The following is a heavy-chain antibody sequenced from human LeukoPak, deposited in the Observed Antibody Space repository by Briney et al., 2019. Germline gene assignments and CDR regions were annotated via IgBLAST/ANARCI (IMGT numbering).Heavy chain of an antibody. Sequence: GGSLRLSCAASGFTFSSYSMNWVRQAPGKGLEWVSSISISSSYIYYSDSVKGRFTISRDNANNSLYLQMNSLRAEDTAVYYCAMRRHCCGDCYGFDYWGQGTLVTVSS. J-gene: IGHJ4*02. V-gene: IGHV3-21*01. CDR3: AMRRHCCGDCYGFDY. CDR2: ISISSSYI. D-gene: IGHD2-21*01. CDR1: GFTFSSYS.